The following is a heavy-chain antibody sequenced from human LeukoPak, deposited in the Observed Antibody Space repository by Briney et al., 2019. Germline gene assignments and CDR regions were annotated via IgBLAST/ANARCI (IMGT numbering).Heavy chain of an antibody. CDR3: AREFRKSPTGG. D-gene: IGHD1-14*01. CDR2: IKTDGSST. J-gene: IGHJ4*02. Sequence: GESLKISCAASGFTFSSYWMHWVRQAPGKGLVWVSRIKTDGSSTTYADSVKGRFTVSRDNAKNTLYLQMNSLRAEDTAVYFCAREFRKSPTGGWGLGTLVTVSS. CDR1: GFTFSSYW. V-gene: IGHV3-74*03.